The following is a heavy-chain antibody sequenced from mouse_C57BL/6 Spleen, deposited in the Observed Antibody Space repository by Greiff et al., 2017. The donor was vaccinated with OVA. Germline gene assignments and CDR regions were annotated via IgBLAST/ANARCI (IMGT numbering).Heavy chain of an antibody. J-gene: IGHJ4*01. CDR3: ARAYGYDDGAMDY. CDR2: ISYSGST. Sequence: VQLKESGPGMVKPSQSLSLTCTVTGYSITSGYDWHWIRHFPGNKLEWMGYISYSGSTNYNPSLKSRISITHDTSKNHFFLKLNSVTTEDTATYYCARAYGYDDGAMDYWGQGTSVTVSS. D-gene: IGHD2-2*01. CDR1: GYSITSGYD. V-gene: IGHV3-1*01.